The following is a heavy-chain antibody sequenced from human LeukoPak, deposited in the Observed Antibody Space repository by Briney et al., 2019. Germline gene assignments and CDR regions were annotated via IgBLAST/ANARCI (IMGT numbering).Heavy chain of an antibody. Sequence: SETLSLTCTVSGGSINSGDYYWSWIRQPPGKGLEWIGYIYYSGNSFYNPSLKSRVTISVDTSKNHVSLNLSSVTAADTAVYYCAGGNNPYYFDYWGQGTLVTVSS. D-gene: IGHD2/OR15-2a*01. V-gene: IGHV4-30-4*08. J-gene: IGHJ4*02. CDR2: IYYSGNS. CDR1: GGSINSGDYY. CDR3: AGGNNPYYFDY.